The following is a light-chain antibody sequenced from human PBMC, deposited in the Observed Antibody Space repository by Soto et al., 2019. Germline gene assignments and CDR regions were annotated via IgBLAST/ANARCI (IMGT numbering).Light chain of an antibody. CDR3: LQYGSSSWT. Sequence: EIVLTQSPGTLSLSPGERATLSCRASQSVSSSYLAWYQQKPGQAPRLLIYGASSRATGIPDRFSGSGSGTHFTLTISRLEPDALAVYYCLQYGSSSWTFGQGTKGELK. J-gene: IGKJ1*01. CDR2: GAS. V-gene: IGKV3-20*01. CDR1: QSVSSSY.